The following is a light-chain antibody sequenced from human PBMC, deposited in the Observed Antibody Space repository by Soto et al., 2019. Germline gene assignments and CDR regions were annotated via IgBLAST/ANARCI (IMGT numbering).Light chain of an antibody. V-gene: IGKV3-20*01. J-gene: IGKJ1*01. Sequence: EVVLTQSPGTLSLSPGERATLSCRASHSVSSSYLAWYQQKPGQAPRLFIYGASSRATGIPDRFSGSGSGTHFTISIRRLEPEVYAVYYFDNYETFGQGTKVEVK. CDR2: GAS. CDR1: HSVSSSY. CDR3: DNYET.